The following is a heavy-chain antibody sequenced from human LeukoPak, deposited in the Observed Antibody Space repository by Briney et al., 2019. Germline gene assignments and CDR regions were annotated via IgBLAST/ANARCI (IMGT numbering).Heavy chain of an antibody. D-gene: IGHD5-24*01. V-gene: IGHV4-31*03. CDR1: GGSISSGGYY. Sequence: SETLSLTCTVSGGSISSGGYYWSWIRQHPGKGLEWIGYIYYSGRIYYNPSLKIRVTISVDTSKNQFSPKLSSVTAADTAVYYCARDRGGYNYIDYWGQGTLVTVSS. J-gene: IGHJ4*02. CDR2: IYYSGRI. CDR3: ARDRGGYNYIDY.